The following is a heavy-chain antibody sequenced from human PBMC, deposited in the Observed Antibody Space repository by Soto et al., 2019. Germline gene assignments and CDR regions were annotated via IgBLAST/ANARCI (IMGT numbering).Heavy chain of an antibody. Sequence: QVQLVQSGPEVKRPGASVKVSCKASGYTFPNYGFTWVRQAPGQGLEWMGWISAYNGHTNYAQKLQGRVTMTTDTSTSTAYMELRSLRSDDTAVYYCARAFFYDSSASFPYYFDFWGQGTLVTVSS. V-gene: IGHV1-18*01. J-gene: IGHJ4*02. CDR3: ARAFFYDSSASFPYYFDF. D-gene: IGHD3-22*01. CDR1: GYTFPNYG. CDR2: ISAYNGHT.